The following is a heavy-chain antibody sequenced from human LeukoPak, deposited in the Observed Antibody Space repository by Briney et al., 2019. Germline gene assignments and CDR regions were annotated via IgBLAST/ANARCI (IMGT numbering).Heavy chain of an antibody. V-gene: IGHV1-2*06. D-gene: IGHD2-2*01. CDR1: GYTFTGYY. J-gene: IGHJ6*03. Sequence: ASVKVSCKASGYTFTGYYMHWVRQAPGQGLEWMGRINPNSGGTNYAQKFQGRVTMTRDTSISTAYTELSRLRSDDTAVYYCARDLGVVVPAATLGYYYYYMDVWGKGTTVTVSS. CDR2: INPNSGGT. CDR3: ARDLGVVVPAATLGYYYYYMDV.